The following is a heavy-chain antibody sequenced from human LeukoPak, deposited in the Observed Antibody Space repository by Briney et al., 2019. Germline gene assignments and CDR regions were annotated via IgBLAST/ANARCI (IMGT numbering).Heavy chain of an antibody. V-gene: IGHV3-30*18. D-gene: IGHD2-2*02. Sequence: GRSLRLSCAAPGFTFSSYGMHWVRQAPGKGLEWVAVISYDGSNKYFADSVKGRFTISRDNSKNTLYLQMNSLRAEDTAVYYCAKTLLIPHYYYAMDVWGQGTTVTVSS. J-gene: IGHJ6*02. CDR3: AKTLLIPHYYYAMDV. CDR2: ISYDGSNK. CDR1: GFTFSSYG.